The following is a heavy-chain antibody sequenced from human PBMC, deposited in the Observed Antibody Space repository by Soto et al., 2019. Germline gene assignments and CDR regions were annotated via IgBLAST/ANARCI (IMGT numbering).Heavy chain of an antibody. D-gene: IGHD3-10*01. Sequence: SVKVSCRASGYTFTGYYMHWVRQAPGQGLEWMGWINPNSGIANYAQKFQGRVTITADKSTSTAYMELSSLRSEDTAVYYCALLMVRAGSYYGMDVWGQGTTVTVSS. CDR3: ALLMVRAGSYYGMDV. CDR1: GYTFTGYY. CDR2: INPNSGIA. V-gene: IGHV1-69*10. J-gene: IGHJ6*02.